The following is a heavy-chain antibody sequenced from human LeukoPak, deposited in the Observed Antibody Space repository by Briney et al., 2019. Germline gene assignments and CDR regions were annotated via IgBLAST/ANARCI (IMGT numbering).Heavy chain of an antibody. V-gene: IGHV3-11*06. D-gene: IGHD4-17*01. Sequence: PGGSLRLSCAASGFTFSDYYMSWIRQAPGKGLEWVSYISSSSSYTNYAESVKGRFTISRDNAKNSLYLQMNSLRAEDTAVYYCARDRTVTTREGAFDIWGQGTMVTVSS. CDR3: ARDRTVTTREGAFDI. J-gene: IGHJ3*02. CDR2: ISSSSSYT. CDR1: GFTFSDYY.